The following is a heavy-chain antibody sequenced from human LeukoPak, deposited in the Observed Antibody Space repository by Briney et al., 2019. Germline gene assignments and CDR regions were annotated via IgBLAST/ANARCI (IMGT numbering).Heavy chain of an antibody. Sequence: PSETLSLTCTVSGASTRSYYWSWIRQPPGKGLEWIGYMHYSGSPNYNPSLKSRVTISLDTSKNQFSLKLSSVTAADTAVYYCARVLTTATSNWFDPWGQGTLVTVSS. CDR1: GASTRSYY. CDR2: MHYSGSP. D-gene: IGHD4-17*01. V-gene: IGHV4-59*01. CDR3: ARVLTTATSNWFDP. J-gene: IGHJ5*02.